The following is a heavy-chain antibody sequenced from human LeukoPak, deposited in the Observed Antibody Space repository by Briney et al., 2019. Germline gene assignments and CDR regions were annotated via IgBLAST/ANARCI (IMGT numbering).Heavy chain of an antibody. CDR1: GFTVSSNY. CDR2: INRNGGST. D-gene: IGHD6-19*01. CDR3: ARNLPYTSGSGTAFDT. V-gene: IGHV3-20*04. Sequence: PGGSLRLSCAASGFTVSSNYMSWVRQAPGKGLEWVSGINRNGGSTAYGDSVKGRFTISRDNAKNSLYLQMNSLRAEDTALYYCARNLPYTSGSGTAFDTWGQGTMVTVSS. J-gene: IGHJ3*02.